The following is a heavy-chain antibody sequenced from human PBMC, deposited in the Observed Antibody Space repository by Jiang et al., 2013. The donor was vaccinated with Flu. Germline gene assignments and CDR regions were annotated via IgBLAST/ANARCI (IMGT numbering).Heavy chain of an antibody. Sequence: QLLESGGGLVQPGGSLRLSCEASGFTFSNHIISWVRQAPGKGLEWVANMRQDGSEKFYVDSVKGRFTISRDNAKNSLYLQMNSLRDEDTAMYYCAREGNSFDYWGQGTLVTVSS. J-gene: IGHJ4*02. D-gene: IGHD2/OR15-2a*01. CDR2: MRQDGSEK. CDR1: GFTFSNHI. CDR3: AREGNSFDY. V-gene: IGHV3-7*03.